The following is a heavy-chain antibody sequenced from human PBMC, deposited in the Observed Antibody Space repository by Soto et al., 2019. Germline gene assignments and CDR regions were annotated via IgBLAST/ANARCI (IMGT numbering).Heavy chain of an antibody. V-gene: IGHV4-4*07. Sequence: SETLSLTFTVSGGSISSYYWSWIRQPAGKGLEWIGRIYTSGSTNYNPSLKSRVTMSVDTSKNQFSLKLSSVTAADTAVYYCARDRAYYDSSGYYYYYYGMDVWGQGTTVTVSS. CDR3: ARDRAYYDSSGYYYYYYGMDV. J-gene: IGHJ6*02. CDR2: IYTSGST. D-gene: IGHD3-22*01. CDR1: GGSISSYY.